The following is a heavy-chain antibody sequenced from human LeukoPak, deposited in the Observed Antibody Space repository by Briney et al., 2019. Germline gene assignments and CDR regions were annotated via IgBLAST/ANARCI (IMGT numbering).Heavy chain of an antibody. CDR3: ARQLLWFGAERWFDP. CDR1: GGSFSSYY. D-gene: IGHD3-10*01. Sequence: SETLSLTCAVCGGSFSSYYWSWIRQPPGKGLEGIGYIYYSGSTCYNLSLKSRVTISVDTSKNQLSLELSSVTPADTGVSCCARQLLWFGAERWFDPWGQGTLVTVSS. CDR2: IYYSGST. V-gene: IGHV4-59*08. J-gene: IGHJ5*02.